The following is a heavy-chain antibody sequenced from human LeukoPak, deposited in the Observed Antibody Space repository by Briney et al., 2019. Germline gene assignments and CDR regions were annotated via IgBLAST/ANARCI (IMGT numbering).Heavy chain of an antibody. D-gene: IGHD3-3*01. CDR1: GYTFTDYY. CDR3: ATETFRITIFGVGPGDI. V-gene: IGHV1-69-2*01. CDR2: VDPEDGET. J-gene: IGHJ3*02. Sequence: ASVKISCKVSGYTFTDYYMHWVQQAPGKGLEWMGLVDPEDGETIYAEKFQGRVTITAGTSTDTAYMELSSLRSEDTAVYYCATETFRITIFGVGPGDIWGQGTMVTVSS.